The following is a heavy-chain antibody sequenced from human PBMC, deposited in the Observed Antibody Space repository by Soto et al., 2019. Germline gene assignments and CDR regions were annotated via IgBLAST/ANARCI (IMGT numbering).Heavy chain of an antibody. CDR1: GFTFSDYY. V-gene: IGHV3-11*01. J-gene: IGHJ4*02. D-gene: IGHD3-22*01. Sequence: KPGGSLRLSCAASGFTFSDYYMNWIRQAPGKGLEWVSYIGSSGSTVYYADSVKGRFTISRDNADNSLFLQMNSLTAEDTAVYYCARGGFYDSSGFRFEYWGQGTLVTVSS. CDR3: ARGGFYDSSGFRFEY. CDR2: IGSSGSTV.